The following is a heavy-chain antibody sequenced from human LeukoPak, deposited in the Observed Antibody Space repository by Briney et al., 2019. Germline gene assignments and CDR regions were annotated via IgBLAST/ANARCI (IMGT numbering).Heavy chain of an antibody. CDR1: GFTFDDYA. D-gene: IGHD6-13*01. CDR2: ISWNSGSI. Sequence: GGSLRLSCAASGFTFDDYAMHWVRQAPGKGLEWVSGISWNSGSIGYADSVKGRFTISRDNAKNSLYLQMNSPRAEDTALYYCAKGYSSSWSPLDYWGQGTLVTVSS. V-gene: IGHV3-9*01. CDR3: AKGYSSSWSPLDY. J-gene: IGHJ4*02.